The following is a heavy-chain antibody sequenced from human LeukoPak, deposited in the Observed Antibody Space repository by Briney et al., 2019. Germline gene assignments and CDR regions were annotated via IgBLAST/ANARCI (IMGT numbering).Heavy chain of an antibody. Sequence: GGSLRLSCAASGFTFSSYAMSWVRQAPGKGLEWVSAISGSGGSTYYADSVKGRFTISRDNSKNTLYLQMNSLRAEDTAVHYCAKELGEAYCGGDCYSADAFDIWGQGTMVTVSS. CDR3: AKELGEAYCGGDCYSADAFDI. D-gene: IGHD2-21*02. J-gene: IGHJ3*02. CDR1: GFTFSSYA. CDR2: ISGSGGST. V-gene: IGHV3-23*01.